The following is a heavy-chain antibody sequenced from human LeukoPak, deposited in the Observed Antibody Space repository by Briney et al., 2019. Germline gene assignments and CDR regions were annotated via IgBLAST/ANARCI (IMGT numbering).Heavy chain of an antibody. Sequence: SXXLSLTCTVSGGSISSYYWSWIRQPPGKGLEWIGYIYYSGSTNYNPSLKSRVTISVDTSKNQFSLKLSSVTAADTAVYYCARNGDGGLGNWGQGTLVTVSS. CDR2: IYYSGST. CDR3: ARNGDGGLGN. D-gene: IGHD4-17*01. J-gene: IGHJ4*02. CDR1: GGSISSYY. V-gene: IGHV4-59*01.